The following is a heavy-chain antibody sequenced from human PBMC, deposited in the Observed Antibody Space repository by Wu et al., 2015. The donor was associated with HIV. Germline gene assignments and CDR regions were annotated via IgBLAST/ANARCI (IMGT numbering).Heavy chain of an antibody. CDR1: GYTFTSYG. CDR2: ISAYNGNT. D-gene: IGHD1-26*01. J-gene: IGHJ6*02. Sequence: QVQLVQSGAEVKKPGASVKVSCKASGYTFTSYGISWVRQAPGQGLEWMGWISAYNGNTNYAQKLQGRVTMTTDTSTSTAYMELSRLRSDDTAVYYCARVVGATTGDYYYGMDVWGQGTTVTVSS. CDR3: ARVVGATTGDYYYGMDV. V-gene: IGHV1-18*01.